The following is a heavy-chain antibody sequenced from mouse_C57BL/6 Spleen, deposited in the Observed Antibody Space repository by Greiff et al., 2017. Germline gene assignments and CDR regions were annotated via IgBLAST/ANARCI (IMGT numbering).Heavy chain of an antibody. CDR3: ARSDGSSYLYWYFDV. J-gene: IGHJ1*03. Sequence: VQLQQSGAELVKPGASVKLSCTASGFNIKDYYMHWVKQRTEQGLEWIGRIDPEDGETKYAPKFQGKATITADTSSNTAYLQLSSLTSEDTAVYYGARSDGSSYLYWYFDVWGTGTTVTVSS. CDR2: IDPEDGET. V-gene: IGHV14-2*01. CDR1: GFNIKDYY. D-gene: IGHD1-1*01.